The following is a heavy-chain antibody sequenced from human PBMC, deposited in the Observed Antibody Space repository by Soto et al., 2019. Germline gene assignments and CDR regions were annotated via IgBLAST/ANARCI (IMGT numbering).Heavy chain of an antibody. CDR1: GFTFSSYG. CDR3: AKDRYDYVWGSYRYTGFVFDY. Sequence: GGSLRLSCAASGFTFSSYGMHWVRQAPGKGLEWVAVISYDGSNKYYADSVKGRFTISRDNSKNTLYLQMNSLRAEDTAVYYCAKDRYDYVWGSYRYTGFVFDYWGQGTLVTVSS. D-gene: IGHD3-16*02. CDR2: ISYDGSNK. V-gene: IGHV3-30*18. J-gene: IGHJ4*02.